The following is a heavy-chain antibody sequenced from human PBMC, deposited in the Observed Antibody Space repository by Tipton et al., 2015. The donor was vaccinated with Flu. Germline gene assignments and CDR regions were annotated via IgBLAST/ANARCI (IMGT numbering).Heavy chain of an antibody. CDR2: IHHSGIT. V-gene: IGHV4-38-2*01. Sequence: TLSLTCAVSGYSISSGYYWGWVRQPPGKGLEWLGNIHHSGITYYNSSLKSRVTISVDKSNNQFSLRLVSVTATDTAVYYCARLLYGSGSPIDYWGQGTLVTVSS. CDR3: ARLLYGSGSPIDY. CDR1: GYSISSGYY. J-gene: IGHJ4*02. D-gene: IGHD3-10*01.